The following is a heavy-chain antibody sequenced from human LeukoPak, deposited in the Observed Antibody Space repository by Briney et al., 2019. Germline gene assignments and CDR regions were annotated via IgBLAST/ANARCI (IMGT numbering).Heavy chain of an antibody. CDR1: GYTFTSYA. CDR3: ARASVYSGSYSFDY. V-gene: IGHV1-3*01. Sequence: ASVKVPCKASGYTFTSYAMHWVRQAPGQRLEWMGWINAGNGNTKYSQKFQGRVTITRDTSASTAYMELSSLRSEDTAVYYCARASVYSGSYSFDYWGQGTLVTVSS. D-gene: IGHD1-26*01. CDR2: INAGNGNT. J-gene: IGHJ4*02.